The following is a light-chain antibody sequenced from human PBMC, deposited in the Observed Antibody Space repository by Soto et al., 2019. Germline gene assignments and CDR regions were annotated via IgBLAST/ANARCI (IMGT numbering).Light chain of an antibody. CDR1: QSVSSSY. CDR3: QQYKNWPPIS. J-gene: IGKJ5*01. CDR2: GAS. V-gene: IGKV3-15*01. Sequence: MVMTQSPVTLSVSPGERATLSCRASQSVSSSYLAWYQQKPGQAPRLLIYGASTRATGIPARFSGSASGTEFTLTITGLQSEDFAVYYCQQYKNWPPISFGQGTRLEI.